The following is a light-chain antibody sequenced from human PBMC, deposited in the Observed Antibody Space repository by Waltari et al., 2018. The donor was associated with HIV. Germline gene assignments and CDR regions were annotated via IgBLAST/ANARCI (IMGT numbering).Light chain of an antibody. J-gene: IGLJ2*01. Sequence: SYELTQPPSVSVSPGQTASITCSGDKLGDKYAYWYQQKPGQSPVLVIYVDSKRSSGIRERVFGCNSGNTATLPISVTQAMDEADYYCKAWDSNTGVFGGGTKLTVL. CDR3: KAWDSNTGV. CDR2: VDS. V-gene: IGLV3-1*01. CDR1: KLGDKY.